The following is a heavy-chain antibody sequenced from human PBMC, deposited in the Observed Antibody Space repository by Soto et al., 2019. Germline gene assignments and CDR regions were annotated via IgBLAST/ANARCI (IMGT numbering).Heavy chain of an antibody. V-gene: IGHV1-46*01. CDR1: GYTFTSYY. CDR2: INASNGNT. J-gene: IGHJ4*02. Sequence: ASVKVSCKASGYTFTSYYMHWVRQAPGQGLEWMGRINASNGNTSYAQKFQGRVTITRDTSASTAYMELSSLRSEDTAVYYCARDLYCSGGSCYSMIFDYWGQGTLVTVSS. CDR3: ARDLYCSGGSCYSMIFDY. D-gene: IGHD2-15*01.